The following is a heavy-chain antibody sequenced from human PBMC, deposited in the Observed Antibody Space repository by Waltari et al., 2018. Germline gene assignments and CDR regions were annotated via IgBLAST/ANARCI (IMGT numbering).Heavy chain of an antibody. Sequence: QVQLQQWGAGLLKPSETLSLTCAVYGGSFSGYYWSWIRQPPGKGLEWIGEINDSGSPNYNPSLKSRVTISVDTSKNQFSLKPSSVTAADTAVYYCARQGRDDSSGYYYDYWGQGTLVTVSS. CDR2: INDSGSP. D-gene: IGHD3-22*01. J-gene: IGHJ4*02. V-gene: IGHV4-34*01. CDR1: GGSFSGYY. CDR3: ARQGRDDSSGYYYDY.